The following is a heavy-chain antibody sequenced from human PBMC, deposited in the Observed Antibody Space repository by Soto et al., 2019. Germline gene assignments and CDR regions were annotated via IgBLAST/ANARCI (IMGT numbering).Heavy chain of an antibody. J-gene: IGHJ4*02. CDR2: ISYDGGLQ. V-gene: IGHV3-30*03. CDR1: GFTFTSYG. Sequence: QAHLVESGGGVVQPGRSLRLSCAASGFTFTSYGMHWVRQAPGTRLEWVAVISYDGGLQHYADSVKGRFTISRANSKKMVLLQMNSLRAAATAVYYCVSVRGYGHASVPYSWGQGTLVSVSS. CDR3: VSVRGYGHASVPYS. D-gene: IGHD3-10*01.